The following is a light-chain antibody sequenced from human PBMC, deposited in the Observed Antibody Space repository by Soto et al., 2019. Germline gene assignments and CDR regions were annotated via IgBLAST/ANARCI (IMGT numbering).Light chain of an antibody. CDR3: QQYNQWPGT. V-gene: IGKV3-15*01. Sequence: APSPSTLSLSPGERARXXCRASQGVSSSLAWYQQKPGQAPRLLIYGASSRATGVPVRFSGSGSGVAFTLTISGLQSEDFAVYHCQQYNQWPGTFGQVTKVDIK. CDR2: GAS. J-gene: IGKJ1*01. CDR1: QGVSSS.